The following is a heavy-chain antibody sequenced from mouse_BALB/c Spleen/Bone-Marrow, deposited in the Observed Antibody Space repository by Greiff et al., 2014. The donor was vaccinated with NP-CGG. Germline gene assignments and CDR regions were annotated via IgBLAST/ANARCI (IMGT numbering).Heavy chain of an antibody. CDR2: ISTYSGNT. Sequence: VKLMESGPELVRPGVSVKISCKGSGYTFTDYAMHWVKQSHAKSLEWIGVISTYSGNTNYNQKFKGKATMTVDKYSSTAYMELARLTSEDSAIYYCARGGIYYGSSSFAYWGQGTLVTVSA. D-gene: IGHD1-1*01. J-gene: IGHJ3*01. CDR1: GYTFTDYA. V-gene: IGHV1-67*01. CDR3: ARGGIYYGSSSFAY.